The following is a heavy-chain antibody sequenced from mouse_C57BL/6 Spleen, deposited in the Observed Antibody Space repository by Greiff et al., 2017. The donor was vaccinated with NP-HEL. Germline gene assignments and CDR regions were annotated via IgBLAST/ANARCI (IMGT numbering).Heavy chain of an antibody. CDR3: ARVSYYSNPYYFDY. D-gene: IGHD2-5*01. CDR1: GFTFSSYG. CDR2: ISSGGSYT. V-gene: IGHV5-6*01. J-gene: IGHJ2*01. Sequence: EVKLVESGGDLVKPGGSLKLSCAASGFTFSSYGMSWVRQTPDKRLEWVATISSGGSYTYYPDSVKGRFTISRDNAKNTLYLQMSSLKSEDTAMYYCARVSYYSNPYYFDYWGQGTTLTVSS.